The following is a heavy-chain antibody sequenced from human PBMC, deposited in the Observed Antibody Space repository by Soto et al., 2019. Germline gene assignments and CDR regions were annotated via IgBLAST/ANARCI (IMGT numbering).Heavy chain of an antibody. CDR3: ARDVTAMEALYYYDT. CDR1: GGTLNTYT. D-gene: IGHD5-18*01. CDR2: ILPFLGST. V-gene: IGHV1-69*08. Sequence: QLQLVQSGAAVKKPGSSFKVSCKASGGTLNTYTISWVRQAPVQGLEWMGSILPFLGSTNYEKKFQGRVTITADQSTSTMELSSLRSEDTAVYFFARDVTAMEALYYYDTWGQGSLVTVSS. J-gene: IGHJ4*02.